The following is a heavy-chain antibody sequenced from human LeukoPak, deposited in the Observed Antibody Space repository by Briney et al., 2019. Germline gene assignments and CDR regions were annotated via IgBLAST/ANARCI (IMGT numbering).Heavy chain of an antibody. CDR3: AKGAGPPWFDP. V-gene: IGHV4-61*02. Sequence: PSETLSLTSSVSNGTISSNTYFWSWIRQPPGKGLEWIGRMSSSGISTYSTSLKSRVAISIDTSRNQFSTNLNSVTAAHTAVHYCAKGAGPPWFDPSGQGTLVTVSS. D-gene: IGHD6-19*01. J-gene: IGHJ5*02. CDR2: MSSSGIS. CDR1: NGTISSNTYF.